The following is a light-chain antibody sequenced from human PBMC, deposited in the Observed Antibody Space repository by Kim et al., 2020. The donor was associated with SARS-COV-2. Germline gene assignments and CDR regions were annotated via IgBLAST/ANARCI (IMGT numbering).Light chain of an antibody. J-gene: IGLJ2*01. Sequence: GPSVTISCTGPSSYVGGYNYVSWYQQHPGKAPKLMIDDVSKRPSGVPDRFSGSKSGNTASLTISGLQAEDEADYYCCSYAGSYTLVFGGGTQLTVL. CDR3: CSYAGSYTLV. CDR2: DVS. V-gene: IGLV2-11*01. CDR1: SSYVGGYNY.